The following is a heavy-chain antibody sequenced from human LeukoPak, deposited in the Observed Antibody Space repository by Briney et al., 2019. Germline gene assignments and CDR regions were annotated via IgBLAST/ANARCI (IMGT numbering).Heavy chain of an antibody. CDR1: GYTFTSYD. CDR3: ARGDGYCSGGSCMIFDY. D-gene: IGHD2-15*01. CDR2: IVPIFGTT. V-gene: IGHV1-69*13. J-gene: IGHJ4*02. Sequence: GASVKVSCKASGYTFTSYDINWVRQAPGQGLEWMGGIVPIFGTTNYAQKFQGRVKITADESTSTAYMELSSLRSEDTAVYYCARGDGYCSGGSCMIFDYWGQGTLVTVSS.